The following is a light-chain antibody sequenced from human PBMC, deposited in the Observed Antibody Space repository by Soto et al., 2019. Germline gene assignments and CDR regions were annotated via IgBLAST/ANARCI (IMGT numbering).Light chain of an antibody. CDR1: QSITSY. J-gene: IGKJ2*01. Sequence: DIQMTQSPSSLSASVGDRVTIACRASQSITSYLNWYQQKPGKAPKLLIYAASGLQSGVPSRFSGSGSGTDLTLTVSTLQPEDFATYYCQQSYSTPYTFGHGTKLEIK. CDR3: QQSYSTPYT. CDR2: AAS. V-gene: IGKV1-39*01.